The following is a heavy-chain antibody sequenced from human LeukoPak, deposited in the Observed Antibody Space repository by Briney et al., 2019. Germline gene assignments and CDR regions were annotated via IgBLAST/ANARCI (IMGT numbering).Heavy chain of an antibody. CDR2: INHSGST. V-gene: IGHV4-34*01. J-gene: IGHJ4*02. D-gene: IGHD4-17*01. Sequence: SETLSLTCAVYGGSFSGYYWSWIRQPPGKGLEWIGEINHSGSTNYNPSLKSRVTISVDTSKNQFSLKLSSVTAADTAVYYCARGNDYGNWDQGTLVTVSS. CDR3: ARGNDYGN. CDR1: GGSFSGYY.